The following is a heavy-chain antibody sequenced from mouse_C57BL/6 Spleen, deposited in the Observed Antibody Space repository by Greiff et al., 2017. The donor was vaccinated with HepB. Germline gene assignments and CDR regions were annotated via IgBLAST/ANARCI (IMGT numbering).Heavy chain of an antibody. D-gene: IGHD1-1*01. CDR3: TRLHYGSSH. J-gene: IGHJ2*01. Sequence: VKLVESGAELVRPGASVTLSCKASGYTFTDYEMHWVKQTPVHGLEWIGAIDPETGGTAYNQKFKGKAILTADKSSSTAYMELRSLTSEDSAVYYCTRLHYGSSHWGQGTTLTVSS. V-gene: IGHV1-15*01. CDR1: GYTFTDYE. CDR2: IDPETGGT.